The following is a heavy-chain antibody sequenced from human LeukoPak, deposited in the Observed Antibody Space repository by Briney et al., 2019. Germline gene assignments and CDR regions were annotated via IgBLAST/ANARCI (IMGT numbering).Heavy chain of an antibody. D-gene: IGHD6-19*01. CDR1: GFTFSSYW. CDR2: INTDGSST. J-gene: IGHJ4*02. CDR3: ATQSSGWYQFNFDY. V-gene: IGHV3-74*01. Sequence: PGGSLRLSCAASGFTFSSYWMHWVRQAPGKGLVWVSRINTDGSSTTYADSVKGRFTISRDNSKNTLYLQMNSLRAEDTAVYYCATQSSGWYQFNFDYWGQGTLVTVSS.